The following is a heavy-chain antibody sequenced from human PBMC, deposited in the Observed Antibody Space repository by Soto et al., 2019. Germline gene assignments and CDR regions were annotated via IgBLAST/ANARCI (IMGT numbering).Heavy chain of an antibody. CDR3: ARDHLGWYFDL. CDR2: MFDSGNT. V-gene: IGHV4-4*07. Sequence: QVEVQESGPGLVKPSETLSLTCTFSSGSVNNYYLSWIRQPAGGGLEWIGRMFDSGNTKLNHSLQSRVTMSKDGSKNQFSLKLTSVTAADTGVYYCARDHLGWYFDLWGRGTLVTVSS. CDR1: SGSVNNYY. J-gene: IGHJ2*01.